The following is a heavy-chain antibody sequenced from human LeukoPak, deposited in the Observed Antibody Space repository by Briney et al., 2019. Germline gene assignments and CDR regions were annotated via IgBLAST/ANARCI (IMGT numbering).Heavy chain of an antibody. J-gene: IGHJ3*02. D-gene: IGHD4-17*01. CDR1: GFTFSGYW. Sequence: GGSLRLSCAASGFTFSGYWMYWVRQAPGKGLVWVSGVKSDASSTYYADSVKGRFTISRDNAKNTLYLQMNSLRAEDTAVYYCARDTGRAFDIWGQGTMVTVSS. CDR3: ARDTGRAFDI. V-gene: IGHV3-74*01. CDR2: VKSDASST.